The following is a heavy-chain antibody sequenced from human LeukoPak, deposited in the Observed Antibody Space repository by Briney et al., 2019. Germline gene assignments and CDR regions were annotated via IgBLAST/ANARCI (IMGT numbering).Heavy chain of an antibody. D-gene: IGHD1-26*01. CDR2: IIPISGTT. Sequence: SVKVSCKTSGGTFTSYAITLVRQAPGQGLEWMGKIIPISGTTNYAQKFQGRVTFTADESTSTAYMELSSLRSEDTALYYCARKLRLGGNWFDPWGQGTLVTVSS. J-gene: IGHJ5*02. CDR3: ARKLRLGGNWFDP. V-gene: IGHV1-69*13. CDR1: GGTFTSYA.